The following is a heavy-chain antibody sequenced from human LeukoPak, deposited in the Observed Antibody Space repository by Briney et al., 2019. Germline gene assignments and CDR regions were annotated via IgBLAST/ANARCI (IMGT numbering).Heavy chain of an antibody. V-gene: IGHV4-38-2*01. Sequence: SETLSLTCAVSDYSLRSDYYWGWIRQPPGKGLEWIGTIYHSGSTYYNPSLKSRVTISVDTSKNQFSLKLSSVTAADTAVYYCARCGKDSSGYYHHYMDVWGKGTTVTVSS. CDR2: IYHSGST. CDR3: ARCGKDSSGYYHHYMDV. J-gene: IGHJ6*03. D-gene: IGHD6-19*01. CDR1: DYSLRSDYY.